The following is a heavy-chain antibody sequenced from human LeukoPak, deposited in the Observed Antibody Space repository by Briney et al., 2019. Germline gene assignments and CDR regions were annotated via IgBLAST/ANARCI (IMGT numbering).Heavy chain of an antibody. CDR2: IIPILGIA. J-gene: IGHJ4*02. Sequence: GSSVKVSCKASGGTFSSYAISWVRQAPGQGLEWMGRIIPILGIANYAQKFQGRVTITADKSTSTAYMELSSLRSEDTAVYYCATASYYYDSSGYRHFDYWGQGPRSPSPQ. CDR3: ATASYYYDSSGYRHFDY. D-gene: IGHD3-22*01. V-gene: IGHV1-69*04. CDR1: GGTFSSYA.